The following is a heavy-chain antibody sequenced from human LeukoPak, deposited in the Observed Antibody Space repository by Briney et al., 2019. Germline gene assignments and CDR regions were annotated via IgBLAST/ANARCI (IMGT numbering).Heavy chain of an antibody. V-gene: IGHV1-18*01. Sequence: ASVKVSCKASGYTFTSYGISWVRQAPGQGLEWMGWISAYNGNTNYAQKLQGRVTMTTDTSTSTAYMKLRSLRSDDTAVYYCARDGFDRGQGYFDYWGQGTLVTVSS. D-gene: IGHD3-10*01. CDR2: ISAYNGNT. J-gene: IGHJ4*02. CDR3: ARDGFDRGQGYFDY. CDR1: GYTFTSYG.